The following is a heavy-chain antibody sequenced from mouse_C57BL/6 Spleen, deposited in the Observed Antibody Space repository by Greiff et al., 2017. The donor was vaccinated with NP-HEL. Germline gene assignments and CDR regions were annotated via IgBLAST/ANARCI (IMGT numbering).Heavy chain of an antibody. CDR3: ARSGDYGGDY. J-gene: IGHJ2*01. D-gene: IGHD2-4*01. CDR2: IYPRSGNT. CDR1: GYTFTSYG. Sequence: QVQLKESGAELARPGASVKLSCKASGYTFTSYGISWVKQRTGQGLEWIGEIYPRSGNTYYNEKFKGKATLTADKSSSTAYMELRSLTSEDSAVYFCARSGDYGGDYWGQGTTLTVSS. V-gene: IGHV1-81*01.